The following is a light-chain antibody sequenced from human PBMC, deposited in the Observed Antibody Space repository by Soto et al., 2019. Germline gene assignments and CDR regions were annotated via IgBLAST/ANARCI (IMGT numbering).Light chain of an antibody. CDR1: QSVGSN. CDR2: GAS. CDR3: QQHNEWPPTFT. J-gene: IGKJ2*01. V-gene: IGKV3-15*01. Sequence: EMAMTQSPATLAVSPGERATLSCRTSQSVGSNLAWYQHKPGQAPSLLIYGASTRATGIPARFSGSGSGTEFTLTISSLQSEDFAVYYCQQHNEWPPTFTFGQGTKLEIK.